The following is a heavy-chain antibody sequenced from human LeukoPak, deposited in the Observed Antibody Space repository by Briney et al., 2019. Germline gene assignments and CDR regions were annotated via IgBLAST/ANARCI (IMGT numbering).Heavy chain of an antibody. J-gene: IGHJ4*02. CDR3: TTRRYSGWYD. CDR1: GFTFSSYW. Sequence: PGGSLRLSCAASGFTFSSYWMTWIRQAPGKGLEWVGRIKSKTDGVTTDYAAPVKGRFTISRDDSKNTLYLQMNSLKTEDTAVYYCTTRRYSGWYDWGQGTLVTVSS. V-gene: IGHV3-15*01. CDR2: IKSKTDGVTT. D-gene: IGHD6-19*01.